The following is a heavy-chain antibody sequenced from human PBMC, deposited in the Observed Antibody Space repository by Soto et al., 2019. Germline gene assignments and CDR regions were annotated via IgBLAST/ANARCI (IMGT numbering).Heavy chain of an antibody. CDR2: IHLAGST. V-gene: IGHV4-34*01. J-gene: IGHJ2*01. D-gene: IGHD2-2*01. CDR3: ARRVVPAALGL. CDR1: GGSFSGYY. Sequence: SETLSLTCAVYGGSFSGYYWSWIRQPPGKGLEWIGEIHLAGSTKYNPSLKGRVTMSLETSKNQFSLKLTSVTAADTAVYYCARRVVPAALGLWGRGTLVTVSP.